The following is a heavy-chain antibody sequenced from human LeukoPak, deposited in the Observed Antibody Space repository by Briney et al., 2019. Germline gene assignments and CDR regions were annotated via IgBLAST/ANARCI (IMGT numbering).Heavy chain of an antibody. Sequence: SVKVSCKASGGTFSSYAISWVRQAPGQGLEWMGGIIPIFGTANYAQKFQGRVTITADKSTSTAYMELSSLRSEDTAVYYCARPGDYGAEGDAFDIWGQGTMVTVSS. CDR3: ARPGDYGAEGDAFDI. J-gene: IGHJ3*02. V-gene: IGHV1-69*06. D-gene: IGHD4-17*01. CDR2: IIPIFGTA. CDR1: GGTFSSYA.